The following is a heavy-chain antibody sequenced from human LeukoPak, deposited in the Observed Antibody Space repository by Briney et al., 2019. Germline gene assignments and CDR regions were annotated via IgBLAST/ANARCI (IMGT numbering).Heavy chain of an antibody. CDR3: AKAPHYGDYIYYFDY. CDR2: VSYDGSYK. Sequence: GGSLRLSCAATGFTFSNFAMHWVRQAPGKGLEWVAVVSYDGSYKYYADSVKGRFTISRDNSKNTLYLQMNSLRAEDTAVYYCAKAPHYGDYIYYFDYWGQGTLVTVSS. CDR1: GFTFSNFA. D-gene: IGHD4-17*01. J-gene: IGHJ4*02. V-gene: IGHV3-30*04.